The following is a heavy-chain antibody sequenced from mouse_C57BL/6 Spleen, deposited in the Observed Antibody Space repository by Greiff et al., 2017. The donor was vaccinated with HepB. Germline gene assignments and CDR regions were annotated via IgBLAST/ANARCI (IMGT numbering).Heavy chain of an antibody. D-gene: IGHD1-1*01. CDR2: TFYSGIT. CDR3: ARDRRGYGSRGDYAMDY. V-gene: IGHV3-3*01. Sequence: EVQVVESGPSLVRPSQSLSLTCTVTGFSINSDCYWIWILQFPGNKLEYIGYTFYSGITYYNPSLESRTYITRDTSKNQFSLKLSSVTTEDTATYYCARDRRGYGSRGDYAMDYWGQGTSVTVSS. J-gene: IGHJ4*01. CDR1: GFSINSDCY.